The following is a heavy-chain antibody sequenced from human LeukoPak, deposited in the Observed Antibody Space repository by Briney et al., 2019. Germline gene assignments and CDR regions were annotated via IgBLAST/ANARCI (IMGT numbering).Heavy chain of an antibody. CDR2: IYYSGST. CDR1: GGSISSSSYY. D-gene: IGHD3-3*02. CDR3: ARRPPFPDWYFDL. V-gene: IGHV4-39*01. Sequence: SETLSLTCTVPGGSISSSSYYWGWIRQPPGKGLEWIGSIYYSGSTYYNPSLKSRVTVSVDTSKNQFSLKLSAVTAADTAVYYCARRPPFPDWYFDLWGRGTLVTVSS. J-gene: IGHJ2*01.